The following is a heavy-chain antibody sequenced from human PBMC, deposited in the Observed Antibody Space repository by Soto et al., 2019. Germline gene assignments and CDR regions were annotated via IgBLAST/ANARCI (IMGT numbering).Heavy chain of an antibody. CDR1: GYSFTGYY. V-gene: IGHV1-2*02. D-gene: IGHD2-8*02. Sequence: HEHLVQSGAEVKRPGASLKVSCKASGYSFTGYYIHWVRQAPGQGLEWMGWINPDSGATNYAQNFQGRVTLTSDTSISTASMDLTSLTSDDTAVYYCARVDYGTGGYPFPYFDYWGQGTLVIGSS. J-gene: IGHJ4*02. CDR2: INPDSGAT. CDR3: ARVDYGTGGYPFPYFDY.